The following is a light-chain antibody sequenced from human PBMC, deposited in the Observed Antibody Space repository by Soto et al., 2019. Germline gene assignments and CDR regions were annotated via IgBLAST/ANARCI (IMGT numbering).Light chain of an antibody. CDR1: SSDVGGYNY. V-gene: IGLV2-14*01. J-gene: IGLJ1*01. CDR2: EVS. Sequence: QSALTQPASVSGSPGQSITISCTGTSSDVGGYNYDSWYQQHPGKAPKLMIYEVSNRPSGVSNRFSGSKSGNTASLTISGLQAEDEADYYCSSYTSSSTPVFGTGTKLTVL. CDR3: SSYTSSSTPV.